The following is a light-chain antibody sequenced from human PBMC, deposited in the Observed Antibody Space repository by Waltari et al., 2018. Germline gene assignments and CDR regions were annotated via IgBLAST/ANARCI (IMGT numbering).Light chain of an antibody. CDR2: SAS. V-gene: IGKV3-15*01. Sequence: EIVMTQSPATLSVSPGERATLSCRASQTVGSNLAWYQQNPGQAPRLLIYSASTRATGIPARFSGSGSGTEFTLTISSLQSEDFAVYYCQQYYITPLSFGGGTKVEIK. J-gene: IGKJ4*01. CDR1: QTVGSN. CDR3: QQYYITPLS.